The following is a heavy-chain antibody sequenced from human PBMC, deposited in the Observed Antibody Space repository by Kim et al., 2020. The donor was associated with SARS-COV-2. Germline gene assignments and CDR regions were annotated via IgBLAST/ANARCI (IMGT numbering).Heavy chain of an antibody. D-gene: IGHD2-2*01. J-gene: IGHJ5*02. CDR1: GFTFSSYW. V-gene: IGHV3-74*01. CDR3: ARAPSIVVVPAAENWFDP. CDR2: INSDGSST. Sequence: GGSLRLSCAASGFTFSSYWMHWVRQAPGKGLVWVSRINSDGSSTSYADSVKGRFTISRDNAKNTLYLQMNSLRAEDTAVYYCARAPSIVVVPAAENWFDPWGQGTLVTVSS.